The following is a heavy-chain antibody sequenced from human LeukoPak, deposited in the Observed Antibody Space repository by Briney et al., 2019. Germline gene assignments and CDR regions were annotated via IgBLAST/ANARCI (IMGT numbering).Heavy chain of an antibody. V-gene: IGHV3-21*01. J-gene: IGHJ4*02. D-gene: IGHD1-7*01. Sequence: GGSLRLSCAASGFTFSSYSMNWVRQAPGKGLEWVSSTSSSSSYIYYADSVKGRFTISRDNAKNSLYLQMNSLRAEDTAVYYCARDSYDWNYNIDYWGQGTLVTVSS. CDR1: GFTFSSYS. CDR2: TSSSSSYI. CDR3: ARDSYDWNYNIDY.